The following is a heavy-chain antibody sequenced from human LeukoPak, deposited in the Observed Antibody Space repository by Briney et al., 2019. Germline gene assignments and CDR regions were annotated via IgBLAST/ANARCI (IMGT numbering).Heavy chain of an antibody. CDR3: ARARQGYSGSDFDY. V-gene: IGHV4-59*10. J-gene: IGHJ4*02. Sequence: SETLSLTCAAYGGSFSGYYWNWIRQPAGKGLEWIGRIYTSGIANYNPSLKRRVTMSVDTSKKQFSLRLTSVTAADSAVYYCARARQGYSGSDFDYWGQGTLVTVSS. CDR2: IYTSGIA. D-gene: IGHD1-26*01. CDR1: GGSFSGYY.